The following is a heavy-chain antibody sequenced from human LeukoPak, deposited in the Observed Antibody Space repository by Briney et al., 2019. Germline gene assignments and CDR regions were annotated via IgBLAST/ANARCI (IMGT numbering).Heavy chain of an antibody. V-gene: IGHV5-51*01. CDR3: ARLGKGLLRCSFDY. Sequence: GESLKISCEVSGYNIINYWIGWVRQMPGKGLEWMAIIFPGDSTATYNPSFQGQVSLSVDKSVSAAYLQWSSLQASDTAIYYCARLGKGLLRCSFDYWGHGTLVTVAS. J-gene: IGHJ4*01. D-gene: IGHD3-16*01. CDR1: GYNIINYW. CDR2: IFPGDSTA.